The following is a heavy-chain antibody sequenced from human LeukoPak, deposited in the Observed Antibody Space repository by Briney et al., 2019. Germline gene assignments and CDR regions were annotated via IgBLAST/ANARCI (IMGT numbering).Heavy chain of an antibody. CDR1: GFTFSSYA. CDR2: ISGSGGST. V-gene: IGHV3-23*01. D-gene: IGHD5-24*01. Sequence: GGSLRLSCAASGFTFSSYAMNWVRQAPGKGLEWVSSISGSGGSTYYADSVKGRFTISRDNSKNTLYLQMNSLRAEDTAVYYCAKVSRDGYNFGQIDYWGQGTLVTVSS. J-gene: IGHJ4*02. CDR3: AKVSRDGYNFGQIDY.